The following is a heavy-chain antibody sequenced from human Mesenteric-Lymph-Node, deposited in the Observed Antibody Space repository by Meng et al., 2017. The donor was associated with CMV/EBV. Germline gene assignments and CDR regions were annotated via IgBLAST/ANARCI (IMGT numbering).Heavy chain of an antibody. D-gene: IGHD3-22*01. V-gene: IGHV4-59*01. CDR3: AREDRGYDYFDY. Sequence: SETLSLTCTVSGGSISGYYWSWIRQPPGKGLEWIGYIYYRGATNYNPSLRGRASISVDMSKNQFSLSLSSVSAADTAIYYCAREDRGYDYFDYWGQGTLVTVSS. CDR2: IYYRGAT. J-gene: IGHJ4*02. CDR1: GGSISGYY.